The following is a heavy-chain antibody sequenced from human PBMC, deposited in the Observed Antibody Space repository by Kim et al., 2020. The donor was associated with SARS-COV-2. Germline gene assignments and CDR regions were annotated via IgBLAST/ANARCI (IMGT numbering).Heavy chain of an antibody. J-gene: IGHJ4*02. CDR3: AGVLGLGGIAVATYYFDY. V-gene: IGHV1-3*01. D-gene: IGHD6-19*01. Sequence: QGRVTITRDTSASTAYMELSSLRSEDTAVYYCAGVLGLGGIAVATYYFDYWGQGTLVTVSS.